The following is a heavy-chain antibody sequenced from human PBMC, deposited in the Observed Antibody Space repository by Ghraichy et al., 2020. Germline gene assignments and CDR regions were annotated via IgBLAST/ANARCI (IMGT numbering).Heavy chain of an antibody. V-gene: IGHV5-51*01. CDR3: ARLPFPWVLAPSTNWYFDL. D-gene: IGHD1-26*01. Sequence: ESLNISCQGSGYNFTNYWIDWVRQMPGKGLEWMGLVYPGDSTTRDSPSFQDQVSISADKSTNTAYVQWSSLKASDTAVYYCARLPFPWVLAPSTNWYFDLWGRGTLVTVSS. CDR2: VYPGDSTT. J-gene: IGHJ2*01. CDR1: GYNFTNYW.